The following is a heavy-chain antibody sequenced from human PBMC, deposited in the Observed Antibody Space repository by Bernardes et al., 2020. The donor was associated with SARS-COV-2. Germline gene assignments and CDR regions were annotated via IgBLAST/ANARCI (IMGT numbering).Heavy chain of an antibody. CDR3: ARSSRKGWWELPRMDV. V-gene: IGHV1-18*01. CDR2: ISGYNGNT. CDR1: GYSLTSYG. J-gene: IGHJ6*02. D-gene: IGHD1-26*01. Sequence: ASVKVSCKASGYSLTSYGISWVRQAPGQGLEWMGWISGYNGNTNYAQKFQGRVTMTTDTSTSTAYMELRSLRSDDAAVYYCARSSRKGWWELPRMDVWGQGTTVTVSS.